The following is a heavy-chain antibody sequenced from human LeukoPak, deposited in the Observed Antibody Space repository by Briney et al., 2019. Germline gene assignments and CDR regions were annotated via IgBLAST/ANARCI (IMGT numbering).Heavy chain of an antibody. CDR3: AKNGRSSWAGDYFDY. CDR1: GFTFSSYG. V-gene: IGHV3-30*02. D-gene: IGHD6-13*01. Sequence: GGSLRLSCAASGFTFSSYGMHWVRQAPGKGLEWVAFIRYDGSNKYYADSVKGRFTISRDNSKNTLYLQMNSLRAEDTAVYYCAKNGRSSWAGDYFDYWGQGTLVTVSS. CDR2: IRYDGSNK. J-gene: IGHJ4*02.